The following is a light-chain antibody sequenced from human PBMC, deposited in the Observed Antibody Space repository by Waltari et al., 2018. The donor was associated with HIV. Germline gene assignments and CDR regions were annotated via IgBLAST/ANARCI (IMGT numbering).Light chain of an antibody. CDR2: VAS. CDR1: QSVRSY. V-gene: IGKV3-11*01. Sequence: IFLTHSPVTLSFSPWESATLSCRASQSVRSYLWWYQQKPGQAPRLPVYVASHRANGIPARFSGSGSGKDLTLSIISLEPEDIAVYYCQLRKEWPITFGQGTRLELK. J-gene: IGKJ5*01. CDR3: QLRKEWPIT.